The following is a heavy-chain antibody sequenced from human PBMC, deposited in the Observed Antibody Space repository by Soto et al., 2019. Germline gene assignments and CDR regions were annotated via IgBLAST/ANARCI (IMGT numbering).Heavy chain of an antibody. CDR1: GFTFSNYG. CDR2: IWDDGNQK. D-gene: IGHD3-16*01. J-gene: IGHJ3*02. Sequence: GGSLRLSCAASGFTFSNYGMHWVRQAPGKGLEWVAVIWDDGNQKYYVDSVKGRFTISRDDSENTMFLQMNSLTAEDTAVYYCVRGGKTAGAFDIWGQGTMVTVSS. V-gene: IGHV3-33*01. CDR3: VRGGKTAGAFDI.